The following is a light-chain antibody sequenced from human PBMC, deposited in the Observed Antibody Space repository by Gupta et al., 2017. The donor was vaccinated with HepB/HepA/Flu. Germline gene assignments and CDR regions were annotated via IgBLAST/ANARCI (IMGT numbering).Light chain of an antibody. CDR2: RVW. CDR1: QNIREY. V-gene: IGKV1-39*01. J-gene: IGKJ3*01. CDR3: HQSDAMPLT. Sequence: IQLTQSPSSLSASIGDSVIITCRASQNIREYVNWYQKKPGEAPTLLIHRVWYLHTGVPSRFMGTGSGTDFTLTIIGLQPEDFATYYCHQSDAMPLTYGHGTTVD.